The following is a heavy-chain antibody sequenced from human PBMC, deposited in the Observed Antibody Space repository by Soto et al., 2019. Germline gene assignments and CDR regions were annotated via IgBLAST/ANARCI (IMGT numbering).Heavy chain of an antibody. CDR3: ATRSPAFDY. CDR2: ISTDKGNT. J-gene: IGHJ4*02. Sequence: QVQMLQSGPEVKKPGASVKVSCKTSGYTFTSFGISWVRQAPGQGVEWMGWISTDKGNTNYAQKFQGRVTMTTDTSTSTAYMELRSLRSDDTAVYYCATRSPAFDYWGQGTLVTVSS. CDR1: GYTFTSFG. V-gene: IGHV1-18*01.